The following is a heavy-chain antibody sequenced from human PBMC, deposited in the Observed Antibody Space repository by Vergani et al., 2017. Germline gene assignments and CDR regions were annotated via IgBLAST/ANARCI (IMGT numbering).Heavy chain of an antibody. CDR3: ARVNTETDGHLYYYYYMDV. J-gene: IGHJ6*03. CDR2: IDHTGRP. Sequence: QVQLQQWGGGLLKPSETLSLTCVVNGGSFTSYYWTWIRQSPGEGLEWVGDIDHTGRPDYNPSLKSRLTMSVEKSRNQFSLTLNSVTATDTAIYFCARVNTETDGHLYYYYYMDVWGQGTAVTVS. D-gene: IGHD4-11*01. V-gene: IGHV4-34*01. CDR1: GGSFTSYY.